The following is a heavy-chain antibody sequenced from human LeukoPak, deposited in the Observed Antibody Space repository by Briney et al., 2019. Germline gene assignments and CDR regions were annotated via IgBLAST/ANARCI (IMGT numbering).Heavy chain of an antibody. CDR2: IFADGSTT. J-gene: IGHJ4*01. CDR1: EVNFFSYG. V-gene: IGHV3-74*01. CDR3: ARELPREVTLDY. D-gene: IGHD2-21*02. Sequence: PEGSLRLSCVASEVNFFSYGMQWVRQAPGKGLGWVSRIFADGSTTSYADSVKGRFTISRDNAKNTLYLQMNSLRAEDTAVYYCARELPREVTLDYWGQGTLVTVSP.